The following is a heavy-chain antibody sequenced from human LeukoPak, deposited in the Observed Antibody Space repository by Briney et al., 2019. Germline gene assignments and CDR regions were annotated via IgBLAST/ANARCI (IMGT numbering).Heavy chain of an antibody. Sequence: GGSLRLSCAASGFTFSSYAMSWVRQAPGKGLEWVSSISGSGGSTYYADSVKGRFTISRDNSKNTLYLQVNSLRAEDTAVFYCAKGVVPATVYYVMDVWGQGTTVTVSS. CDR2: ISGSGGST. V-gene: IGHV3-23*01. D-gene: IGHD2-15*01. CDR3: AKGVVPATVYYVMDV. CDR1: GFTFSSYA. J-gene: IGHJ6*02.